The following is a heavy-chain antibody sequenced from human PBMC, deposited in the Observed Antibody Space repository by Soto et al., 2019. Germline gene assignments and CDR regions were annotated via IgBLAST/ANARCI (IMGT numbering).Heavy chain of an antibody. CDR2: IWYDGSNK. CDR1: GFTFSSYG. D-gene: IGHD3-3*01. J-gene: IGHJ4*02. V-gene: IGHV3-33*01. CDR3: ARVGYDFWSGYSGGLDY. Sequence: QVQLVESGGGVVQPGRSLRLSCAASGFTFSSYGMHWVRQAPGKGLEWVAVIWYDGSNKYYADSVKGRFTISRDNFKNTLYLQMNSLRAEDTAVYYCARVGYDFWSGYSGGLDYWGQGTLVTVSS.